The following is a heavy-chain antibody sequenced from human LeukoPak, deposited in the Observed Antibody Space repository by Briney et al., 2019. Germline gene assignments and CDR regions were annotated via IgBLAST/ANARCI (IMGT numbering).Heavy chain of an antibody. CDR1: GFTFSSYA. CDR3: AKDIGSGSYSYYFDY. V-gene: IGHV3-23*01. J-gene: IGHJ4*02. D-gene: IGHD1-26*01. Sequence: GGSLRLSCAASGFTFSSYAMSWVRQAPGKGLEWVSAVSGSGGSTYYADSVKGRFTISRDNSKNTLYLQMNSLRAEDTAVYYCAKDIGSGSYSYYFDYWGQGTLVTVSS. CDR2: VSGSGGST.